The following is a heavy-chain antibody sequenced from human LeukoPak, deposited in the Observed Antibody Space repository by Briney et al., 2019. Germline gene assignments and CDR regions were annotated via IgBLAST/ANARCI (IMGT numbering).Heavy chain of an antibody. J-gene: IGHJ4*02. CDR2: MNSNSGNT. CDR3: ARDRTGYDILTGSLSIDY. Sequence: GASVKVSCKASGYTFTSYDINWVRQATGQGLEWMGWMNSNSGNTGYAQKFQGRVTMTRNTSISTAYMELSSLRSEDTAVYYCARDRTGYDILTGSLSIDYWGQGTLVTVS. D-gene: IGHD3-9*01. CDR1: GYTFTSYD. V-gene: IGHV1-8*01.